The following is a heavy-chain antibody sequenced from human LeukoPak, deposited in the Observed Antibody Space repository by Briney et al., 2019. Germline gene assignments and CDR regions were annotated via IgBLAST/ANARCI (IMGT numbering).Heavy chain of an antibody. CDR1: GFDFNIYW. J-gene: IGHJ5*02. Sequence: PGGSLRLSCTASGFDFNIYWMHWVRQAPGKGLVWVSRITADGSGTGYVDSVKGRFTIARDNTKNTVFLQMNSLRVEDTGVYYCIKGWGSGSTWGQGTPVTVSS. CDR2: ITADGSGT. CDR3: IKGWGSGST. D-gene: IGHD6-19*01. V-gene: IGHV3-74*01.